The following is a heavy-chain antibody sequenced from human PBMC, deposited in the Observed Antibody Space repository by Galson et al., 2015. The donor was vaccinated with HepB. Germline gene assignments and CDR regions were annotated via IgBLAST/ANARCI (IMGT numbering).Heavy chain of an antibody. J-gene: IGHJ3*02. D-gene: IGHD3-3*01. V-gene: IGHV3-30*03. Sequence: SLRLSCAASGFTFSSYGLHWVRQAPGKGLEWVAVISYDGSNKYYADSVKGRFTISRDNSKNTLYLQMNSLRAEDTAVYYCATLYYDFWSGTLGDSFDIWGQGTMVTVSS. CDR3: ATLYYDFWSGTLGDSFDI. CDR2: ISYDGSNK. CDR1: GFTFSSYG.